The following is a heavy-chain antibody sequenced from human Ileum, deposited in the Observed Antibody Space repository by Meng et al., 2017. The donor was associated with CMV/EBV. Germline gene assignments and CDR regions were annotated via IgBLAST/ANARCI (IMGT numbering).Heavy chain of an antibody. V-gene: IGHV6-1*02. CDR3: ARNIFEDQMLPFDY. CDR2: TYYMSKWYN. D-gene: IGHD2-2*01. Sequence: HVTLQAPGPGQVNPPRTSLKTSASSGNSASRKIVAWNWIRPSPSRGLEWLGRTYYMSKWYNDYAVSVKSRISINPDTSRNHFFLQLSSVSPEDTAVYYCARNIFEDQMLPFDYWGQGTLVTVSS. J-gene: IGHJ4*02. CDR1: GNSASRKIVA.